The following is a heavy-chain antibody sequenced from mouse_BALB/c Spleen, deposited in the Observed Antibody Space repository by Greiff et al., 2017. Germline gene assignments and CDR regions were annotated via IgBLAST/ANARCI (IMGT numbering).Heavy chain of an antibody. V-gene: IGHV1-9*01. Sequence: QVHVKQSGAELMKPGASVKISCKATGYTFSSYWIEWVKQRPGHGLEWIGEILPGSGSTNYNEKFKGKATFTADTSSNTAYMQLSSLTSEDSAVYYCARWNPLLRAMDYWGQGTSVTVSS. CDR1: GYTFSSYW. CDR3: ARWNPLLRAMDY. CDR2: ILPGSGST. J-gene: IGHJ4*01. D-gene: IGHD1-1*01.